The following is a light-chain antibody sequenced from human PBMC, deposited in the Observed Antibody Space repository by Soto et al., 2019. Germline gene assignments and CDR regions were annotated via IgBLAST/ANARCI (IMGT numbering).Light chain of an antibody. CDR2: GAS. CDR1: QSVSSSS. V-gene: IGKV3-20*01. Sequence: EIVLTQSPGTLSLSPGERATLSCRASQSVSSSSLAWYQQKPGQAPRLLIYGASSRATGIPDRFSGSGSGTEFTLTISRLEPEDLAVYYCQHYGRSLWTFGQGTKVEIK. CDR3: QHYGRSLWT. J-gene: IGKJ1*01.